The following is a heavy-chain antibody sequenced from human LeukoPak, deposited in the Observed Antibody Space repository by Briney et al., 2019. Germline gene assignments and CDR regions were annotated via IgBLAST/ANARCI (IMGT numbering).Heavy chain of an antibody. CDR1: GFTFSSYG. D-gene: IGHD3-10*01. Sequence: GGSLRLSCAASGFTFSSYGMHWVRQAPGKGLEWVAFIRYDGSNKYYADSVKGRFTISRDNSKNTLYLQMNSLRAEDTAVYYCATPGGYYGSGKVNYMDVWGKGTTVTVSS. CDR2: IRYDGSNK. J-gene: IGHJ6*03. V-gene: IGHV3-30*02. CDR3: ATPGGYYGSGKVNYMDV.